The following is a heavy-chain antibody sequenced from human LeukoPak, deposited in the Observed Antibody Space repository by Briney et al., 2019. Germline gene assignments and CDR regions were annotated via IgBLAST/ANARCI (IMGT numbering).Heavy chain of an antibody. Sequence: ASVKVSCKASGYTFTGYYMHWARQAPGQGLEWMGWINPNSGGTNYAQKFQGRVTMTRDTSISTAYMELSRLRSDDTAVYYCASDEGILVTAEYYFDYWGQGTLVTVSS. J-gene: IGHJ4*02. CDR1: GYTFTGYY. V-gene: IGHV1-2*02. D-gene: IGHD3-9*01. CDR2: INPNSGGT. CDR3: ASDEGILVTAEYYFDY.